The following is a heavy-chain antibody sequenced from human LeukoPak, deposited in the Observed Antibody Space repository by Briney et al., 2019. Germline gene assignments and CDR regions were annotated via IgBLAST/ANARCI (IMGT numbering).Heavy chain of an antibody. V-gene: IGHV4-4*09. CDR2: IYTSGST. CDR3: ARRVNYCSSTSCYTFLDY. D-gene: IGHD2-2*02. J-gene: IGHJ4*02. CDR1: GGSISSYY. Sequence: PSETLSLTCTVSGGSISSYYWSWIRQPPGKGLEWIGYIYTSGSTNYNPSLKSRVTISVDTSKNQFSLKLSSVTAADTAVYYCARRVNYCSSTSCYTFLDYWGQGTLVTVSS.